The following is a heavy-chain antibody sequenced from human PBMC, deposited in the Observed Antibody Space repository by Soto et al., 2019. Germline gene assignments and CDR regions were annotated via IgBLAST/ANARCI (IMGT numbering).Heavy chain of an antibody. CDR3: AIADYGDDDY. CDR1: GYTFPTST. V-gene: IGHV1-18*01. Sequence: QLQLVQSGAEAKKPGASVKVSCKASGYTFPTSTISWVRQAPGQGLEWMGWIKAYSGNTNYAQKLQGRLTMTTDTSTNTAYMELRSLTTDDTAIYYCAIADYGDDDYWGQGTLVTVSS. CDR2: IKAYSGNT. D-gene: IGHD4-17*01. J-gene: IGHJ4*02.